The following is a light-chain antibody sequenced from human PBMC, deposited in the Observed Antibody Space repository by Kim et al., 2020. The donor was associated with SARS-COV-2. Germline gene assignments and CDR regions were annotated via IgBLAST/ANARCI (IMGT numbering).Light chain of an antibody. CDR1: SSDVGGYNF. V-gene: IGLV2-14*03. Sequence: QSALTQPASASGSPGQSITISCTGTSSDVGGYNFVSWYQQHPGTAPKLMIYDVTNRPSGVPTRFSGSKSGNTASLTISGLQAEDEADYYCSSYTSSSTSVFGTGTKVTVL. CDR2: DVT. J-gene: IGLJ1*01. CDR3: SSYTSSSTSV.